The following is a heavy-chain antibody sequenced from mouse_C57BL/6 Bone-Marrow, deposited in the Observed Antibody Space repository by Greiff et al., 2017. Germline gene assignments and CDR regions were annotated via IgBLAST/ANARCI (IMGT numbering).Heavy chain of an antibody. V-gene: IGHV14-4*01. J-gene: IGHJ2*01. Sequence: EVQLQQSGAELVRPGASVKLSCTASGFNIKDDYMHWVKQRPEQGLEWIGWIDPENGDTEYASKFQGKATITADTYSNTAYLQLSRLTSEATAVYDCTSYYYGSSYFDYWGQGTTLTVSS. CDR2: IDPENGDT. D-gene: IGHD1-1*01. CDR1: GFNIKDDY. CDR3: TSYYYGSSYFDY.